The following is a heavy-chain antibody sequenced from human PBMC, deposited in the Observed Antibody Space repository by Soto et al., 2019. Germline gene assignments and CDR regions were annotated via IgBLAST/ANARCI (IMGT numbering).Heavy chain of an antibody. V-gene: IGHV4-30-4*01. Sequence: PSETLSLTCTVSGGSISSGGYYWSWIRQPPGKGLEWIGYIYYSGSTYYNPSLKSRVTISVDTSKNQFSLKLSSVTAADTAVYYCASAGYSSSWAPCDYYYYGMDVWGQRTTVTVSS. CDR1: GGSISSGGYY. CDR3: ASAGYSSSWAPCDYYYYGMDV. J-gene: IGHJ6*02. CDR2: IYYSGST. D-gene: IGHD6-13*01.